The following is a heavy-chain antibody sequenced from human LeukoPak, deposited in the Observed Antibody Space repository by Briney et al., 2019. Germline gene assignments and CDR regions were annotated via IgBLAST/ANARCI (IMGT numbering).Heavy chain of an antibody. V-gene: IGHV3-21*01. CDR3: ARDGITIFGVVHSFDY. CDR1: GFSFSSYN. Sequence: GGSLRLSCAASGFSFSSYNMNWVRQAPGKGLEWVSSISSSSSYIYYADSVKGRFTISRDNAKNSLYLQMNSLRAEDTAVYYCARDGITIFGVVHSFDYWGQGTLVTVSS. J-gene: IGHJ4*02. CDR2: ISSSSSYI. D-gene: IGHD3-3*01.